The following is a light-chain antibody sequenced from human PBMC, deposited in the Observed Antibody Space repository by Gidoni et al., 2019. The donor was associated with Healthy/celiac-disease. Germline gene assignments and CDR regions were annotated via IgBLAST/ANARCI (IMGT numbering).Light chain of an antibody. CDR1: SSDVGGYNY. J-gene: IGLJ3*02. CDR3: SSYTSSSTWV. CDR2: DVS. Sequence: QSALTQPASVSGSPGQSITISCTGTSSDVGGYNYVSWYQQHPGKAPKLMIYDVSHRPSGGSNRFSGSKSGNTASLTISGLQAEDEADYYCSSYTSSSTWVFGGGTKLTVL. V-gene: IGLV2-14*01.